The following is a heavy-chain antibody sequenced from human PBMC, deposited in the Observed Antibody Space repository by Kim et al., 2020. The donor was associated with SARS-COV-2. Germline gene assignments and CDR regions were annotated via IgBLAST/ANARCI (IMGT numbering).Heavy chain of an antibody. D-gene: IGHD3-16*01. CDR1: RFAFSPAW. V-gene: IGHV3-74*03. CDR3: AREFWGAADI. J-gene: IGHJ6*02. CDR2: ISPDGAFT. Sequence: GGSLRLSCAASRFAFSPAWMQWVRQVPGKGLLCVSRISPDGAFTLYADSVKGRFNISRDNAKNTLYLQMNSLGADDTAVYYCAREFWGAADIWGQGTTVTVSS.